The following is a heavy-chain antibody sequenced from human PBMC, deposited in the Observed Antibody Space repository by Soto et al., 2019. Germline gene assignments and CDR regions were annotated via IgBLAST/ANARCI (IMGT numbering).Heavy chain of an antibody. CDR3: ERVGAGFDSSGYLPLRGAFDI. J-gene: IGHJ3*02. D-gene: IGHD3-22*01. Sequence: ASVKVSCKASGYTFTSYYMHWVRQAPGQGLEWMGIINPSGGSTSYAQKFQGRVTMTRDTSTSTVYMELSSLRSEDTAVYYCERVGAGFDSSGYLPLRGAFDIWGQGTMVTVS. CDR1: GYTFTSYY. CDR2: INPSGGST. V-gene: IGHV1-46*01.